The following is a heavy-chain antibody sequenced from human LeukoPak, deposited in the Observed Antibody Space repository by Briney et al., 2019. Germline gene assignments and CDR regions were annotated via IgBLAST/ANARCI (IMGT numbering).Heavy chain of an antibody. J-gene: IGHJ3*02. V-gene: IGHV4-59*01. CDR3: ASLGKYCGADCAFDI. D-gene: IGHD2-21*02. CDR2: IYYSGST. CDR1: GGSISSYY. Sequence: SEALSLTCTVSGGSISSYYWSWIRQPPGKGLEWIGYIYYSGSTNYNPSLKSRVTISVDTSKNQFSLKLSSVTAADTAVYYCASLGKYCGADCAFDIWGQGTMVTVSS.